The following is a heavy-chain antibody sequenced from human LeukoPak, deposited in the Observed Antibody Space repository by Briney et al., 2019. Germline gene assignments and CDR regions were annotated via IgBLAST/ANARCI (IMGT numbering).Heavy chain of an antibody. CDR3: ATEWSGQDAFDI. Sequence: ASVKVTCKVSGYTLTELSTHWVRQAPGKGLEWMGGFDPEDGETIYAQKFQGRVTMTEDTSTDTAYMELSSLRSEDTAVYYCATEWSGQDAFDIWGQGTMVTVSS. CDR2: FDPEDGET. D-gene: IGHD2-15*01. J-gene: IGHJ3*02. V-gene: IGHV1-24*01. CDR1: GYTLTELS.